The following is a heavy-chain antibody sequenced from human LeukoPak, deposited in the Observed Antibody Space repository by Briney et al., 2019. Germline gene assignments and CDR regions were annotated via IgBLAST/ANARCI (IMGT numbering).Heavy chain of an antibody. D-gene: IGHD2-21*02. CDR3: ARTDCGGDCYSEFGAFDI. CDR1: GFTFSSYS. V-gene: IGHV3-21*01. CDR2: ISSSSSYI. Sequence: PGGSLRLSCAASGFTFSSYSMNWVRQAPGKGLEWVSSISSSSSYIYYADSVKGRFIISRDNAKNSLYLQMNSLRAEDTAVYYCARTDCGGDCYSEFGAFDIWGQGTMVTVSS. J-gene: IGHJ3*02.